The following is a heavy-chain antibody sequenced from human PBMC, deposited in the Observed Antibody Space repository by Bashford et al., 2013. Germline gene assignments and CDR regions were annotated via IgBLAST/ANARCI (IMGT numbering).Heavy chain of an antibody. J-gene: IGHJ4*02. V-gene: IGHV5-51*01. D-gene: IGHD3-9*01. CDR2: IWLRNSYT. Sequence: WVRQMPGKGPEWMAIIWLRNSYTRYSPSFQGQVTFSADKSIGTAYMQWNRLEASDTAMYYCARHPESPYDILTGYLNYFEYWGPGTLVTVSS. CDR3: ARHPESPYDILTGYLNYFEY.